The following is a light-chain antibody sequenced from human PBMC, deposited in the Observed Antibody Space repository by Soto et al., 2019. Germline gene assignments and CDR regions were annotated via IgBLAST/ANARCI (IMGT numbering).Light chain of an antibody. CDR2: GAS. CDR1: QDIDSY. Sequence: DIQMTQAPSSLSASVGDRVTITCRASQDIDSYLNWYQQKPGKAPNLLIYGASSLHRGVPPRFSGSGSGTDFTLTISSLQPEDFATYYCQQSYSYPPYTFGQGTKLDI. J-gene: IGKJ2*01. CDR3: QQSYSYPPYT. V-gene: IGKV1-39*01.